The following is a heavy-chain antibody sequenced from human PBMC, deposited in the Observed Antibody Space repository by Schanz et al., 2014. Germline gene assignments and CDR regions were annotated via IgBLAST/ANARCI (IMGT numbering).Heavy chain of an antibody. V-gene: IGHV3-11*06. D-gene: IGHD5-12*01. CDR1: GFTFSDYY. Sequence: QVQLVESGGTLVKPGGSLRLSCVVSGFTFSDYYMSWIRQAPGKGLEWVSYISSSSIYTNYADSVKGRFTISRDNAKNSLYLQMTSLRAEDTAVYYCAREGEWGYDPPRHWGQGTLVTVSS. CDR3: AREGEWGYDPPRH. CDR2: ISSSSIYT. J-gene: IGHJ4*02.